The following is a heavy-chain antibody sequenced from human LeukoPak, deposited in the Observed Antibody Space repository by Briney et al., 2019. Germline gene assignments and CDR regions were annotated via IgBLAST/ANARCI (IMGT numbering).Heavy chain of an antibody. CDR3: AMETPNYCSSTSCYTGWFDP. CDR1: GGSFSGY. V-gene: IGHV4-34*01. Sequence: NPSETLSLTCAVYGGSFSGYCWIRQPPGKGLEWIGEINYSGSTNYNPSLKSRVTISVDTSKNQFSLKLSSVTAADTAVYYWAMETPNYCSSTSCYTGWFDPWGQGTLVTVSS. J-gene: IGHJ5*02. D-gene: IGHD2-2*02. CDR2: INYSGST.